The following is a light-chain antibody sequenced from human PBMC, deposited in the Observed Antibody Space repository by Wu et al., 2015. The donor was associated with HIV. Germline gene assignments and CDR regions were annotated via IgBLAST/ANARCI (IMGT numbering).Light chain of an antibody. CDR1: QSVSSN. J-gene: IGKJ1*01. CDR2: GAS. Sequence: EIVMTQSPATLSVSPGERATLSCRASQSVSSNLAWYQQKPGQAPRLLIYGASSRATGIPDRFSGSGSGTDFTLTISGLEPEDFAVYCCQYYGTLPTFGQGTKVEIK. CDR3: QYYGTLPT. V-gene: IGKV3-20*01.